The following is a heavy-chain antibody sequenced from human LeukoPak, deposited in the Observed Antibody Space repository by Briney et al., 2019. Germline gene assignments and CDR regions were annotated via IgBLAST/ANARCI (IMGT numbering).Heavy chain of an antibody. J-gene: IGHJ4*02. CDR1: GFTFSSYG. D-gene: IGHD6-19*01. Sequence: GGSLRLSCAASGFTFSSYGMHWVRQAPGKGLEWVAVIWYDGSNKYYADSVKGRFTISRDNSKNTLYLQMSSLRAEDTAVYYCARGSSSGWPYYFDYWGQGTLVTVSS. V-gene: IGHV3-33*01. CDR3: ARGSSSGWPYYFDY. CDR2: IWYDGSNK.